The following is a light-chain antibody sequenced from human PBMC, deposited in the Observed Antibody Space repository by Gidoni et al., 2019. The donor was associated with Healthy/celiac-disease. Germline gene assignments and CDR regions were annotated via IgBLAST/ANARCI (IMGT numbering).Light chain of an antibody. CDR2: GAS. J-gene: IGKJ2*01. CDR1: QSVSSN. CDR3: QQYNNWPSYT. Sequence: EIVMTQSPATLSVSPGERATLSCRASQSVSSNLAWYQQKPGQAPRLLIYGASTRATGIPARFSGSGSGTEFTLTLSSLQSEDFAFYSCQQYNNWPSYTFGQGTKLEIK. V-gene: IGKV3-15*01.